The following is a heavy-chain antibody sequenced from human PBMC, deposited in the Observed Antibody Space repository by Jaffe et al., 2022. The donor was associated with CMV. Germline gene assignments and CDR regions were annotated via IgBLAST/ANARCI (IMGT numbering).Heavy chain of an antibody. Sequence: EVQLLESGGGLVQPGGSLRLSCAASGFTFSSYAMSWVRQAPGKGLEWVSAISGSGGSTYYADSVKGRFTISRDNSKNTLYLQMNSLRAEDTAVYYCAKWHNPSDYYYYGMDVWGQGTTVTVSS. D-gene: IGHD1-1*01. V-gene: IGHV3-23*01. CDR3: AKWHNPSDYYYYGMDV. CDR1: GFTFSSYA. J-gene: IGHJ6*02. CDR2: ISGSGGST.